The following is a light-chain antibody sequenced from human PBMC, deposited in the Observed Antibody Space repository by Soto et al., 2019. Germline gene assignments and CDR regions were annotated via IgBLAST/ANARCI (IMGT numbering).Light chain of an antibody. CDR1: SPNIGAGYD. CDR2: GNS. CDR3: QSYDSSLSGYNYV. J-gene: IGLJ1*01. V-gene: IGLV1-40*01. Sequence: QSVLTQPPSVSGAPGQRVTISCTGSSPNIGAGYDVHWYQQLPGTAPKLLIYGNSNRPSGVPDRFSGSKSGTSASLAITGLQAEDEADYYCQSYDSSLSGYNYVFGTGTKLTVL.